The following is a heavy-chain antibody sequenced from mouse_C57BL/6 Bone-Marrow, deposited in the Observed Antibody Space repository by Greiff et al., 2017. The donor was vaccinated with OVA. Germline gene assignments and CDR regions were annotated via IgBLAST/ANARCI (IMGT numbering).Heavy chain of an antibody. CDR3: ARDRGASGFDY. V-gene: IGHV3-6*01. CDR2: ISYDGSN. CDR1: GYSITSGYY. D-gene: IGHD3-1*01. Sequence: EVQLQESGPGLVKPSQSLSLTCSVTGYSITSGYYWNWIRQFPGNKLEWMGYISYDGSNNYNPSLKNRISITRDTSKNQFFLKLNSVTTEDTATYYCARDRGASGFDYWGQGTTLTVSS. J-gene: IGHJ2*01.